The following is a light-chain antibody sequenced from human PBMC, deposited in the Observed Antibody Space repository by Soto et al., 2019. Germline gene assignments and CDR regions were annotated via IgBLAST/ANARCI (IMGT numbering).Light chain of an antibody. J-gene: IGKJ1*01. CDR2: GAS. CDR3: QQLET. V-gene: IGKV3-20*01. CDR1: QSISSSY. Sequence: EIGLTQSPGTLSLSPGESATLSGRASQSISSSYLACYQQKPGQPPRLLISGASSRATGIPDRFRGSGSGTDFTLTISRLEPEDFAVYYCQQLETFGQGTKV.